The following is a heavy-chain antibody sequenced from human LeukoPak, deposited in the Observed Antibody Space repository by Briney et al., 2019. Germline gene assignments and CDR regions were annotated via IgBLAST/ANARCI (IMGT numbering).Heavy chain of an antibody. V-gene: IGHV3-9*01. D-gene: IGHD5-24*01. Sequence: GGSLRLSCAASGFTFDDYAMHWVRQAPGKGLEWVSGISWNSGSIGYADSVKGRFTISRDNAKNSLYLQMNSLRAEDTAVYYCARWATSFDLWGQGTLVTVSS. CDR2: ISWNSGSI. J-gene: IGHJ4*02. CDR1: GFTFDDYA. CDR3: ARWATSFDL.